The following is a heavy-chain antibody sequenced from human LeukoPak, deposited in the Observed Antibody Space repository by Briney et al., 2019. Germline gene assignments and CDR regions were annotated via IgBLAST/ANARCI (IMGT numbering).Heavy chain of an antibody. J-gene: IGHJ5*02. CDR1: GGFISSYD. V-gene: IGHV4-4*07. D-gene: IGHD2-15*01. CDR2: FYTSGTA. CDR3: AKEREVAGSNWFDP. Sequence: SETLSLTCTVSGGFISSYDWSWIRQPAGKGLEWIGRFYTSGTANYNPYFEGRVTMSVDTSKNQFSLKLRSVTAADTAVYYCAKEREVAGSNWFDPWGQGILVTVSS.